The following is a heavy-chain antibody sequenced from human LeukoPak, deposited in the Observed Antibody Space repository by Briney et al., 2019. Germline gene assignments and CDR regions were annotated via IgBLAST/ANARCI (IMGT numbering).Heavy chain of an antibody. V-gene: IGHV6-1*01. D-gene: IGHD3-22*01. J-gene: IGHJ5*02. CDR2: TYYRSKWYN. CDR3: AKDFAMIVVVRDWFDP. CDR1: GDSVSSNSAA. Sequence: SQTLSLTCAISGDSVSSNSAAWNWIRQSPSRGLEWLGRTYYRSKWYNDYAVSVKSRITINPDTSKNQFSLQLNSVTPEDTAVYYCAKDFAMIVVVRDWFDPWGQGTLVTVSS.